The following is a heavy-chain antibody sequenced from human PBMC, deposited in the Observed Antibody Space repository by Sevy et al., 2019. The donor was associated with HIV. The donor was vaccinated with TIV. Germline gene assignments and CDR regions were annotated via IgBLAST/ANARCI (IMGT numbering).Heavy chain of an antibody. Sequence: GGSLRLSCSASGFTFNDYGMHWVRQAPGKGLEWVSGISWNSGSIGNADSVKGRFTISRDNAKNSMYLQMNSLRSEDTAFNYCAKGMYSGHYVAMDVWGQGTTVTVSS. CDR1: GFTFNDYG. CDR3: AKGMYSGHYVAMDV. CDR2: ISWNSGSI. D-gene: IGHD1-26*01. J-gene: IGHJ6*02. V-gene: IGHV3-9*01.